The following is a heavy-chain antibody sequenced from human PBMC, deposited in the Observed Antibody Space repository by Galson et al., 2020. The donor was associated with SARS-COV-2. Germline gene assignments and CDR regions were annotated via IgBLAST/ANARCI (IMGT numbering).Heavy chain of an antibody. CDR1: GGSISGYY. J-gene: IGHJ6*02. CDR3: ARVSGSGGYYGVDV. CDR2: IHYTGST. D-gene: IGHD2-15*01. Sequence: ASETLSLTCNVSGGSISGYYWSWIRQPPGKGLEWIGYIHYTGSTSYNPSLTSRVTISVDTSKNQFSLKLSSVTAADTAVYYCARVSGSGGYYGVDVWGQGTTVTVS. V-gene: IGHV4-59*01.